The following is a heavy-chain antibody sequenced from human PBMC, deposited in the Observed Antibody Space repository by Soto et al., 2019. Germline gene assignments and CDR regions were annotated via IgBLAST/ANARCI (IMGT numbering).Heavy chain of an antibody. CDR2: ISSNGVGT. Sequence: GGSLRLSCAASGFTLSGYAMDWVRQAPGKGLEYVSGISSNGVGTYYANSVQGRFTISRDNSKNTVYLQMGSLRPEDMAVYYCAKDSLGYSYGLYYYDYWGQGTLVTVSS. J-gene: IGHJ4*02. CDR3: AKDSLGYSYGLYYYDY. CDR1: GFTLSGYA. D-gene: IGHD5-18*01. V-gene: IGHV3-64*01.